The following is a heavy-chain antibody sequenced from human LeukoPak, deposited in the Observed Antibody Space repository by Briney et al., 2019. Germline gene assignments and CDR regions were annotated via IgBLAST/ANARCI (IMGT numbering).Heavy chain of an antibody. CDR1: GGSLSSYY. CDR2: IYYSGST. CDR3: ARGGPWFSYFDY. J-gene: IGHJ4*02. Sequence: SETLSLTCTVSGGSLSSYYWSWIRQPPGKGLEWIGYIYYSGSTNYNPSLKSRVTISVDTSKNQFSLKLSSVTAADTAVYYCARGGPWFSYFDYWGQGTLVTVSS. V-gene: IGHV4-59*01. D-gene: IGHD3-10*01.